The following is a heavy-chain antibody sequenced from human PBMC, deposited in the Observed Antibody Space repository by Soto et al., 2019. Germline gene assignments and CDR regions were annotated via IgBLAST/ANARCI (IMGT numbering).Heavy chain of an antibody. V-gene: IGHV1-69*12. J-gene: IGHJ4*02. Sequence: QVQLVQSGAEVKKPGSSLKVSCKVSGGSFSSYGVNWVRQAPGQGLEWMGGIIPMFGITNHTQKLQDRMTMSAASLTSTASMQLGSLGSDGTVLSYCAGDRGYGLGNWGQGTMVTVSS. CDR1: GGSFSSYG. D-gene: IGHD2-15*01. CDR2: IIPMFGIT. CDR3: AGDRGYGLGN.